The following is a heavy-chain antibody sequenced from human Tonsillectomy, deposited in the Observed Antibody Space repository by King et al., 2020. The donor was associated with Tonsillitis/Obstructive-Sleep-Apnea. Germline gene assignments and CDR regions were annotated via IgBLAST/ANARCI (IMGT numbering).Heavy chain of an antibody. V-gene: IGHV1-69*01. CDR3: ARVVVVPAAMRDYYYYYMDV. Sequence: QLVQSGAEVKKPGSSVKVSCKASGGTFSSYAISWVRQAPGQGLEWMGGIIPIFGTANYAQKFQGRVTITADESTSTAYMELSSLRSEDTAVYYCARVVVVPAAMRDYYYYYMDVWGKGTTVTVSS. J-gene: IGHJ6*03. CDR1: GGTFSSYA. CDR2: IIPIFGTA. D-gene: IGHD2-2*01.